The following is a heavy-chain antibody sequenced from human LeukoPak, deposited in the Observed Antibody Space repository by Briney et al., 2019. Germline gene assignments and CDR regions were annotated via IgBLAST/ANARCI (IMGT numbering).Heavy chain of an antibody. CDR3: ARDSYYFGSGSDNTPYNWFDP. V-gene: IGHV4-4*02. CDR1: RGSISSNNW. D-gene: IGHD3-10*01. CDR2: IYHSGST. Sequence: PSESLSLTCAVSRGSISSNNWWSWVRQPPGKRLEWIAEIYHSGSTNYNPSLNNRVTISVDKSKNQFSLKLSSVTAADTAMYYCARDSYYFGSGSDNTPYNWFDPWGQGTLVTVSS. J-gene: IGHJ5*02.